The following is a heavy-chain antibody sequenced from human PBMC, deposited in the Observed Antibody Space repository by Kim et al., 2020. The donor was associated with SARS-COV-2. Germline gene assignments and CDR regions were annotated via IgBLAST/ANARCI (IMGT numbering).Heavy chain of an antibody. D-gene: IGHD3-10*01. CDR3: EASGSYYNGGDFDY. J-gene: IGHJ4*02. CDR1: GFTFSRYA. CDR2: ISSDGSLK. Sequence: GGSLRLSCAASGFTFSRYAMHWVRQAPGKGLEWLAVISSDGSLKNYADYVKGRFIISRDNSKNTLCLQMNSLRAEDTAVYYCEASGSYYNGGDFDYWGQGTPVTVSS. V-gene: IGHV3-30-3*01.